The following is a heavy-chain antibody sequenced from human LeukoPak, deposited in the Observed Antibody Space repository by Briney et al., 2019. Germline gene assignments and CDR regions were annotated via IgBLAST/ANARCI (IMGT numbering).Heavy chain of an antibody. J-gene: IGHJ3*02. Sequence: SETLSPTCTVSGGSISSYYWSWIRQPAGKGLEWIGRIYTSGSTNYNPSLKSRVTMSVDTSKNQFSLKLSSVTAADTAVYYCARDFTIFGVVMVAFDIWGQGTMVTVSS. V-gene: IGHV4-4*07. CDR2: IYTSGST. D-gene: IGHD3-3*01. CDR3: ARDFTIFGVVMVAFDI. CDR1: GGSISSYY.